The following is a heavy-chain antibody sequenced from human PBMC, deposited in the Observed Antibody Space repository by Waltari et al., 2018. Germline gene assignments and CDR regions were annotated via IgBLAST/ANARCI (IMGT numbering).Heavy chain of an antibody. J-gene: IGHJ5*02. D-gene: IGHD6-13*01. CDR1: GGSISSYY. CDR2: IYYSGST. CDR3: AGHGGCSSSVGACLSGVDP. Sequence: QVQLQESGPGLVKPSETLSLTCTVSGGSISSYYWSWIRQPPGKGLEWIGYIYYSGSTNDHPSLKGRVTISVDTSKNQFSMTRSSVTGADTAVYYCAGHGGCSSSVGACLSGVDPWGQGTLVTVS. V-gene: IGHV4-59*08.